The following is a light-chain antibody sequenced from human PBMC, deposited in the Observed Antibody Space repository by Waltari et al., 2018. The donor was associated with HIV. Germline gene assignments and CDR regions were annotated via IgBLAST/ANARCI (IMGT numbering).Light chain of an antibody. CDR2: RNN. Sequence: SVLTQPPSASGTPGQRVTISCSGSTSNIGSNSVFWYQHLPGTAPKLLIHRNNLPPAGVPDRFSGSTSGTSASLAISGLRSEDEAEYYCVVWDDTLRGVIFGGGTKVAVL. CDR3: VVWDDTLRGVI. CDR1: TSNIGSNS. J-gene: IGLJ2*01. V-gene: IGLV1-47*01.